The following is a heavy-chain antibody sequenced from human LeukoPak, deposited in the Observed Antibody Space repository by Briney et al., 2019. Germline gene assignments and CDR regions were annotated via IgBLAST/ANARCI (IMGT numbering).Heavy chain of an antibody. Sequence: GGSLRLSCAASGFTFSSYGMHWVRQAPGRGLEWVAVISYDGSNKYYADSVKGRFTISRDNSKNTLYLQMNSLRAEDTAVYYCASEGIAAAAEIWGQGTMVTVSS. V-gene: IGHV3-30*03. D-gene: IGHD6-13*01. CDR2: ISYDGSNK. CDR1: GFTFSSYG. CDR3: ASEGIAAAAEI. J-gene: IGHJ3*02.